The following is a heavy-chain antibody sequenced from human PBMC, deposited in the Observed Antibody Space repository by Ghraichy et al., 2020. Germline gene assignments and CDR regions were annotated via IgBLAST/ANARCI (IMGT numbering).Heavy chain of an antibody. V-gene: IGHV3-33*01. CDR3: AREGVADTAMARGYCGY. CDR2: IWNDGSNK. CDR1: GFIFSNYG. Sequence: GGSLRLSCAASGFIFSNYGMPWVRQAPGKGLEWVAAIWNDGSNKYYADSVKGRFTISRDSSKNTLYLQMNILSAEDTAVYYCAREGVADTAMARGYCGYWGQGTLVTASP. J-gene: IGHJ4*02. D-gene: IGHD5-18*01.